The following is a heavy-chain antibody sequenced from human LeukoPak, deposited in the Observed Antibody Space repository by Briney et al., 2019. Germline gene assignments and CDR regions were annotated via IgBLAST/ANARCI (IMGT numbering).Heavy chain of an antibody. CDR2: ISYDGSNK. J-gene: IGHJ4*02. CDR3: ARDSLYTAMDPLDY. CDR1: GFTFSSYA. V-gene: IGHV3-30-3*01. D-gene: IGHD5-18*01. Sequence: GGSLRLSCAASGFTFSSYAMPWVRQAPGKGLEWVAVISYDGSNKYYADSVKGRFTISRDNSKNTLYLQMNSLRAEDTAVYYCARDSLYTAMDPLDYWGQGTLVTVSS.